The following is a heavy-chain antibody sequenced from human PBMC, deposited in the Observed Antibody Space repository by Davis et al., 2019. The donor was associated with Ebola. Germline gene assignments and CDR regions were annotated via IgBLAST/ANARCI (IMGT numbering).Heavy chain of an antibody. CDR1: GFTFETYT. CDR3: TTDGAYTDFWSRYPE. J-gene: IGHJ4*02. CDR2: IKSQTDGGTT. V-gene: IGHV3-15*01. D-gene: IGHD3-3*01. Sequence: PGGSLRLSCSPSGFTFETYTLSWVRQAPGKGLEWVGRIKSQTDGGTTDYAAPVKGRFTISRDDSKNTLYLQMNSLKNEDTAVYYCTTDGAYTDFWSRYPEGGQGTLVSVSS.